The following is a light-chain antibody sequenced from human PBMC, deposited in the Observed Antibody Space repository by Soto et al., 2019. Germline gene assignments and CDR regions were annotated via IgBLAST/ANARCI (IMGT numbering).Light chain of an antibody. Sequence: DIQMTQSPSSLSAFVGDRVTITCQASRDITYYLNWYQQKPGKAPKLLIYDASNLETGVPSRFSGSGSGTDFTFTISGLQPEDIATYYCQQSYSTITFGQGTRLEIK. J-gene: IGKJ5*01. V-gene: IGKV1-33*01. CDR2: DAS. CDR3: QQSYSTIT. CDR1: RDITYY.